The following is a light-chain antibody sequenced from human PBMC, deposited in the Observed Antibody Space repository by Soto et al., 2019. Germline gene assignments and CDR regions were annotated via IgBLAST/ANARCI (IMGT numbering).Light chain of an antibody. J-gene: IGKJ5*01. Sequence: EVVLTQSPATLSLSPGERATLSCRASQSVSSYLAWYQQKPGQAPRLLIYDTLNRATGIPARFSGSGSGTDFTLTISSLTPEDFAVYFCQQRTIWPPAFGEGTRLEIK. CDR1: QSVSSY. V-gene: IGKV3-11*01. CDR2: DTL. CDR3: QQRTIWPPA.